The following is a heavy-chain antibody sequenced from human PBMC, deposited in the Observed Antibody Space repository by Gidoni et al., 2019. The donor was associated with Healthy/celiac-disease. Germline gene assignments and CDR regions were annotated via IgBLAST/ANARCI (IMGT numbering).Heavy chain of an antibody. J-gene: IGHJ6*02. CDR2: INHSGST. CDR3: ARAGPYCSSTSCYYYYYGMDV. Sequence: FSGYSWSWIRQPPGKGLEWIGEINHSGSTNYNPSLKSRVTISVDTSKNQFSLKLSSVTAADTAVYYCARAGPYCSSTSCYYYYYGMDVWGQGTTVTVSS. V-gene: IGHV4-34*01. CDR1: FSGYS. D-gene: IGHD2-2*01.